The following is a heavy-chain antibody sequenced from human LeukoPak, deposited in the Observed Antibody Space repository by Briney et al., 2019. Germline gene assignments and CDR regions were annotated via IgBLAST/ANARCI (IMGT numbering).Heavy chain of an antibody. CDR2: IKQGGSEK. V-gene: IGHV3-7*01. CDR3: ARDRLYDYVWGSSYWFDP. CDR1: GFTFSSYW. J-gene: IGHJ5*02. D-gene: IGHD3-16*01. Sequence: PGGSLRLSCAASGFTFSSYWMSWVRQAPGKGLEWVANIKQGGSEKYYVDSVKGRFTISRDNAKNSLYLQMNSLRAEDTAVYYCARDRLYDYVWGSSYWFDPWGQGTLVTVSS.